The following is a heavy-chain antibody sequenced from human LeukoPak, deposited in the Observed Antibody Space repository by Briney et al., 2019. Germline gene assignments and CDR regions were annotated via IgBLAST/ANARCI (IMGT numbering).Heavy chain of an antibody. CDR3: ATTQSSLYYYYYYMDV. D-gene: IGHD2/OR15-2a*01. CDR1: GFTFSRYA. CDR2: VSYDGSNK. J-gene: IGHJ6*03. V-gene: IGHV3-30-3*01. Sequence: GGSLRLSCAASGFTFSRYAMHWVRQAPGKGLEWVAVVSYDGSNKYYADSVKGRFTISRDNSKNTLYLQMNSLRAEDTALYYCATTQSSLYYYYYYMDVWGKGTPVTVSS.